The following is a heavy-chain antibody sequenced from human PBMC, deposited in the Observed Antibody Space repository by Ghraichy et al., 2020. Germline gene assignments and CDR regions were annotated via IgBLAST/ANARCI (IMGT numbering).Heavy chain of an antibody. J-gene: IGHJ5*02. CDR1: GGSLSRYA. V-gene: IGHV1-69*13. CDR2: IIPTLGTA. Sequence: SVKVSCKASGGSLSRYAVSWVRQAPGQGLEWMGGIIPTLGTANYAQKFQGRLTITADESTSTGYMELSSLTSDDTAIYYCAGDSGSGSRNPVSWGQGTLVTVSS. CDR3: AGDSGSGSRNPVS. D-gene: IGHD3-10*01.